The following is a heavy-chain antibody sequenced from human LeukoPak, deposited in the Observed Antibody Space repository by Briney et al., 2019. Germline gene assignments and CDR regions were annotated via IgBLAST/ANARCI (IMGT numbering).Heavy chain of an antibody. V-gene: IGHV3-11*01. CDR2: ISSSGSTI. D-gene: IGHD7-27*01. Sequence: GGSLRLSCAASGLTFSDYYMSWTRQAPGKGLEWVSYISSSGSTIYYADSVKGRFTISRDNAKNSLYLQMNSLRAEDTAVYYCARATIDWGRPGAFDIWGQGTMVTVSS. J-gene: IGHJ3*02. CDR1: GLTFSDYY. CDR3: ARATIDWGRPGAFDI.